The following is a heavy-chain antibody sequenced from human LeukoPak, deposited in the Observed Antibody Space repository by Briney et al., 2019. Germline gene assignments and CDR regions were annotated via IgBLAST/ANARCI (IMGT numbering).Heavy chain of an antibody. CDR2: IRSKAYGGTT. D-gene: IGHD5-18*01. Sequence: GGPLRLSCTASGFTFGDYAMSWVRQAPGKGLEWVGFIRSKAYGGTTEYAASVKGRFTISRDDSKSIAYLQMNSLKTEDTAVYYCTRDRLLNVDTAIEAFDYWGQGTLVTVSS. J-gene: IGHJ4*02. V-gene: IGHV3-49*04. CDR3: TRDRLLNVDTAIEAFDY. CDR1: GFTFGDYA.